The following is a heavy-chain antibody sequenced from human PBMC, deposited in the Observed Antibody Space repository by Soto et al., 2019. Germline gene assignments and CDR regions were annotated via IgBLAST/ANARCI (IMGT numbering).Heavy chain of an antibody. CDR1: GFTISSNA. D-gene: IGHD1-1*01. V-gene: IGHV3-23*01. CDR3: AKDKPGTTSFDY. J-gene: IGHJ4*02. CDR2: ISGRGDTT. Sequence: PGGSLRLSCAASGFTISSNAMYWVRQAPGKGLEWVSAISGRGDTTHYAESVKGRFTISRDTSKNTLYLQLNTLRADDTAVYYCAKDKPGTTSFDYWGQGTLVTVSS.